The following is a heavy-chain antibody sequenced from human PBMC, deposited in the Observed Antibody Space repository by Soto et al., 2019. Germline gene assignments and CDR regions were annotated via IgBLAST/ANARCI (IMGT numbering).Heavy chain of an antibody. CDR1: GYTFTSYG. CDR3: ARVGSLDSIAARPYRTFLSSPQSLRSYYYYYYMDV. CDR2: ISAYNGNT. Sequence: ASVKVSCKASGYTFTSYGISWVRQAPGQGLEWMGWISAYNGNTNYAQKLQGRVTMTTDTSTSTAYMELRSLRSDDAAVYYCARVGSLDSIAARPYRTFLSSPQSLRSYYYYYYMDVWGKGTTVTVSS. J-gene: IGHJ6*03. D-gene: IGHD6-6*01. V-gene: IGHV1-18*01.